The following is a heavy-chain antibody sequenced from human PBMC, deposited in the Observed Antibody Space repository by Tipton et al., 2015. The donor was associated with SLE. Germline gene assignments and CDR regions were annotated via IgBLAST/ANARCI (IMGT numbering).Heavy chain of an antibody. CDR1: GYTFTTYA. D-gene: IGHD1-26*01. CDR2: INEANANT. V-gene: IGHV1-3*01. J-gene: IGHJ5*02. CDR3: ARGWEYTSPGWFDA. Sequence: QVQLVQSGAEVKKPGASVKVSCKASGYTFTTYAIHWVRQAPGQSLEWMGWINEANANTKYSQKFQDRVTITRDTSASTVYMELRSLTSEDTAVFDCARGWEYTSPGWFDAWGQGTLVTVSS.